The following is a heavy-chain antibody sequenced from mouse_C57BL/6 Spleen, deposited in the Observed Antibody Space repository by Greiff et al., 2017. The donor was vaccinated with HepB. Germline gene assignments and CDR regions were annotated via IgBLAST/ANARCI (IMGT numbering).Heavy chain of an antibody. CDR3: ARWDYSNYGGYFDV. V-gene: IGHV1-52*01. CDR2: IDPSDSET. Sequence: VQLQQPGAELVRPGSSVKLSCKASGYTFTSYWMHWVKQRPIQGLEWIGNIDPSDSETHYNQKFKDKATLTVDKSSSTAYMQLSSLTSEDSAVYYCARWDYSNYGGYFDVWGTGTTVTVSS. CDR1: GYTFTSYW. D-gene: IGHD2-5*01. J-gene: IGHJ1*03.